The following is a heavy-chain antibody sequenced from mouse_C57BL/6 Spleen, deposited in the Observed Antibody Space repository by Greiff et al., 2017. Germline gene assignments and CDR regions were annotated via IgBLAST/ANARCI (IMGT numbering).Heavy chain of an antibody. D-gene: IGHD1-1*01. V-gene: IGHV5-9*01. CDR1: GFTFSSYT. CDR2: ISGGGGNT. CDR3: ARHGYGSSYGYFDV. Sequence: EVQLVESGGGLVKPGGSLKLSCAASGFTFSSYTMSWVRQTPEKRLEWVATISGGGGNTYYPDSVKGRFTISRDNAKNTLYLQMSSLRSEDTALYYCARHGYGSSYGYFDVWGTGTTVTVSS. J-gene: IGHJ1*03.